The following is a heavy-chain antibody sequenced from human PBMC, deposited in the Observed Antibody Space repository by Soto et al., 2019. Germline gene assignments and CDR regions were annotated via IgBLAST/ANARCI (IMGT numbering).Heavy chain of an antibody. D-gene: IGHD4-17*01. CDR3: ARDRTTVTNNAAFDI. V-gene: IGHV1-18*01. CDR2: ISAYNGNT. J-gene: IGHJ3*02. CDR1: GYTFTSYG. Sequence: QVQLVQSGAEVKKPGASVKVSCKASGYTFTSYGISWVRQAPGQGLEWMGWISAYNGNTNYAQKLQGRVTMTTDTSTSAAYMELRSLRSDDAAVYYCARDRTTVTNNAAFDIWGQGTMVTVSS.